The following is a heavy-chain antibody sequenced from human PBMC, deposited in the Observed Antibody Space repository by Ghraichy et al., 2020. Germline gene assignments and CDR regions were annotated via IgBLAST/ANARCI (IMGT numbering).Heavy chain of an antibody. Sequence: SETLSLTCTVSGGSISSSSYYWGWIRQPPGKGLEWIGSIYYSGSTYYNPSLKSRVTISVDTSKNQFSLKLSSVTAADTAVYYCASGPFKAADGPYYYGMDVWGQGTTVTVSS. V-gene: IGHV4-39*01. CDR2: IYYSGST. CDR3: ASGPFKAADGPYYYGMDV. J-gene: IGHJ6*02. CDR1: GGSISSSSYY. D-gene: IGHD6-13*01.